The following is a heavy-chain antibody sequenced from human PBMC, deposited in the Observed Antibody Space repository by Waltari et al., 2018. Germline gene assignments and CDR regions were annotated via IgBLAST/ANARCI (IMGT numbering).Heavy chain of an antibody. CDR2: INPKRGGT. V-gene: IGHV1-2*02. CDR1: GYTFTDYD. CDR3: VKAPRDGYPHLDY. Sequence: QVQLVQSGADVKKPGASVKVSCKASGYTFTDYDIHWVRQAPGQGLEWMGWINPKRGGTNYAQKFQGRVTMTSDTSSSTAYMGLNRLTSDDTGVYYCVKAPRDGYPHLDYWGQGTLVTVSS. D-gene: IGHD6-13*01. J-gene: IGHJ4*02.